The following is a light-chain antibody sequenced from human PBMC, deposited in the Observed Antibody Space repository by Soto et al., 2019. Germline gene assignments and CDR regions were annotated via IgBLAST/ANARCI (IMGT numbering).Light chain of an antibody. CDR2: AAS. V-gene: IGKV1-8*01. Sequence: AIQMIQSPSSVSASTGDRVTISCRATQTIDKYLAWYQQKPGKPPHLLIYAASTLQSGVPSRFNGSGSGTDFTLPITDLQYEDSATYYCHQNFNYPRTFGQGTKVEI. J-gene: IGKJ1*01. CDR3: HQNFNYPRT. CDR1: QTIDKY.